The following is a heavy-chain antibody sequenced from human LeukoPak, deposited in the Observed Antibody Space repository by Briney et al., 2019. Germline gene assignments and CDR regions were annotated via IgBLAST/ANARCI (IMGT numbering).Heavy chain of an antibody. CDR1: GFTFSRYP. D-gene: IGHD2-2*01. CDR2: ISNDGRDK. Sequence: GGSLRLSCAAFGFTFSRYPIHWVRQAPGKGLKWVAVISNDGRDKHYVDSVKGRFTISRDNSKNTLYLQMNSLGAEDTAVYYCARDLNGGPANYYFDYWGQGTLVTVSS. CDR3: ARDLNGGPANYYFDY. V-gene: IGHV3-30*04. J-gene: IGHJ4*02.